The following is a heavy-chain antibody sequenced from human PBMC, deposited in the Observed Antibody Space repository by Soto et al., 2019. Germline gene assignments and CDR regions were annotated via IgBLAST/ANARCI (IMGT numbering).Heavy chain of an antibody. CDR2: IYYSGST. D-gene: IGHD3-3*01. CDR1: GGSISSYY. CDR3: ARSYYDFWSGYSATNWFDP. J-gene: IGHJ5*02. Sequence: SETLSLTSTVSGGSISSYYWSWIRQPPGKGLEWIGYIYYSGSTNYNPSLKSRVTISVDTSKNQFSLKLSSVTAADTAVYYCARSYYDFWSGYSATNWFDPWGQGTLVTVSS. V-gene: IGHV4-59*01.